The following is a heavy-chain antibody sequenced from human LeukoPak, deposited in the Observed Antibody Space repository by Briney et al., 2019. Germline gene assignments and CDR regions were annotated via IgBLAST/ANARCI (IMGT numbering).Heavy chain of an antibody. J-gene: IGHJ3*02. CDR2: IYSGGST. D-gene: IGHD4-17*01. Sequence: GGSLRLSCEASGFIFSRDSMNWVRQAPGKGLEWVSVIYSGGSTYYADSVKGRFTISRDNSKNTLYLQMNSLRAEDTAVYYCARGPTVNNDAFDIWGQGTMVTVSS. V-gene: IGHV3-53*01. CDR3: ARGPTVNNDAFDI. CDR1: GFIFSRDS.